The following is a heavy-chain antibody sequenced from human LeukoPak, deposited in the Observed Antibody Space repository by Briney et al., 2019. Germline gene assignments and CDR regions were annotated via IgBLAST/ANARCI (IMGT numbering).Heavy chain of an antibody. CDR2: IFPSGGEI. V-gene: IGHV3-23*01. CDR3: ATYRQVLLPFES. D-gene: IGHD2-8*02. CDR1: GFTFSTFA. Sequence: GGTLRLSCAASGFTFSTFAMVWVRQPPGKGLEWVSNIFPSGGEIHYADSVRGRFTISRDNSKSTLSLQMNSLRAEDTAIYYCATYRQVLLPFESWGQGTLVTVSS. J-gene: IGHJ4*02.